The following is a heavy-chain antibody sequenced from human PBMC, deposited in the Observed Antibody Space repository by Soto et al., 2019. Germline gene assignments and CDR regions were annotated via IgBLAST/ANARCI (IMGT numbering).Heavy chain of an antibody. CDR1: GYTFTRYT. CDR2: INPDNGNT. Sequence: DSVRVSCEASGYTFTRYTMNWVRQAPGQRLEWMGWINPDNGNTKSSQKFQDRVIITRDTSASTAYMDLSSLRSEDTAVYYCARGIATGQLDPWGQGTLVTVSS. V-gene: IGHV1-3*01. J-gene: IGHJ5*02. D-gene: IGHD2-15*01. CDR3: ARGIATGQLDP.